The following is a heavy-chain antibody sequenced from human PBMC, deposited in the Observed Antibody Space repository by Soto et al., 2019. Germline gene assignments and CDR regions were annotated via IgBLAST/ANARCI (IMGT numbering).Heavy chain of an antibody. J-gene: IGHJ2*01. V-gene: IGHV3-21*01. CDR3: ARDQVACTRYFDL. Sequence: EVQLVESGGGLVKPGGSLRLSCAASGFTFSSYSMNWVRQAPGKGLEWVSSISSSSSYIYYADSVKGRFTISRDNAKNSLYLQMNSLRAEDTAVYYCARDQVACTRYFDLWGRGTLVTVSS. D-gene: IGHD2-8*01. CDR1: GFTFSSYS. CDR2: ISSSSSYI.